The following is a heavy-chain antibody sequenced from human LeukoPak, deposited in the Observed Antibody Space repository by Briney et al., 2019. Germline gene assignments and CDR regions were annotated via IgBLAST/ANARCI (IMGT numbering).Heavy chain of an antibody. CDR3: ARRDSSGYYLGGDY. D-gene: IGHD3-22*01. CDR1: GGSISSSSYY. J-gene: IGHJ4*02. Sequence: SETLSLTCTVSGGSISSSSYYWGWIRQAPGKGLEWIGSIYYSGSTYYNPSLKSRVTISVDTSKNQFSLKLSSVTAADTAVYYCARRDSSGYYLGGDYWGQGTLVTVSS. V-gene: IGHV4-39*01. CDR2: IYYSGST.